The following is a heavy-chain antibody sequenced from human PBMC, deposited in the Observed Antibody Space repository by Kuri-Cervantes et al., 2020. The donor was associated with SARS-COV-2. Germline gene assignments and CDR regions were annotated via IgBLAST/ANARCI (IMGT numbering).Heavy chain of an antibody. Sequence: GESLKISCGASGFSLTNYAIHWVRQAPGKGLEGVSVIWYDGKNEYYAGSVKGRFNISRDTSKNTVSLHMNSLRAEDTAMYYCATGAANPYMDVWGRGTTVTVSS. V-gene: IGHV3-33*08. CDR3: ATGAANPYMDV. J-gene: IGHJ6*03. CDR2: IWYDGKNE. CDR1: GFSLTNYA. D-gene: IGHD3-10*01.